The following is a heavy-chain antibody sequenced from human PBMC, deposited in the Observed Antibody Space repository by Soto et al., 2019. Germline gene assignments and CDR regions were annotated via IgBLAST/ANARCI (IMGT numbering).Heavy chain of an antibody. Sequence: QLQLQESGPGLVKPSETLSLTCTVSGGSISSTNYYWGWIRQPPGKGLEWIANIYYTGTPYYSPSLKSRVTLSVDTSKNQFSLKLSSVTAADTAVYFCTDKEMSLGYFQHWGQGTLVTVSS. CDR2: IYYTGTP. CDR3: TDKEMSLGYFQH. CDR1: GGSISSTNYY. J-gene: IGHJ1*01. V-gene: IGHV4-39*01.